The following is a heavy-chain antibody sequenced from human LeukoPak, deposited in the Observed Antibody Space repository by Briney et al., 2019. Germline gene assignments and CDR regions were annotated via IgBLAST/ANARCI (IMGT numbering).Heavy chain of an antibody. J-gene: IGHJ4*02. Sequence: ASVKVSCKASGGTFSSYAISWVRQAPGQGLEWMGGIIPIFGTANYAQKFQGRVTITTDKSTSTAYMELSSLRSEDTAVYYCASAYYYDSSGYYYGYWGQGTLVTVSS. D-gene: IGHD3-22*01. CDR2: IIPIFGTA. CDR1: GGTFSSYA. CDR3: ASAYYYDSSGYYYGY. V-gene: IGHV1-69*05.